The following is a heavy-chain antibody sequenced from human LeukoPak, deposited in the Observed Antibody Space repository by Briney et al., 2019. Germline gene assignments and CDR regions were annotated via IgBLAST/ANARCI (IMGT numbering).Heavy chain of an antibody. V-gene: IGHV3-30*18. CDR1: GFTFSSYG. J-gene: IGHJ4*02. CDR2: ISYDGSNK. Sequence: GGSLRLSCAASGFTFSSYGMHWVRQAPGKGLEWVAVISYDGSNKYYADSVKGRFTISRDNSKNTLYLQMNSLGAEDTAVYYCAKAIVGATTGDYWGQGTLVTVSS. D-gene: IGHD1-26*01. CDR3: AKAIVGATTGDY.